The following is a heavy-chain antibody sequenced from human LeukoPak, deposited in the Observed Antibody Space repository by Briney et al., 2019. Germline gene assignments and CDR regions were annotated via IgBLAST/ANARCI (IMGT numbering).Heavy chain of an antibody. Sequence: ASVKVSCKASGYSFTGYYIHWVRQAPGQGLEWMGGIIPIFGTANYAQKFQGRVTITADKSTSTAYMELSSLRSEDTAVYYCARDIVVVDDYYYYMDVWGKGTTVTVSS. J-gene: IGHJ6*03. CDR2: IIPIFGTA. D-gene: IGHD2-2*01. CDR1: GYSFTGYY. CDR3: ARDIVVVDDYYYYMDV. V-gene: IGHV1-69*06.